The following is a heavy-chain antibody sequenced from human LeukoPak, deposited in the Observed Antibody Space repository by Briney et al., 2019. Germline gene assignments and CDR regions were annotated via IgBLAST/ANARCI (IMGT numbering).Heavy chain of an antibody. D-gene: IGHD3-22*01. CDR1: GFTFSSYS. J-gene: IGHJ4*02. V-gene: IGHV3-21*01. Sequence: PGGSLRLSCAASGFTFSSYSMNWARQAPGKGLEWVSSISSSSSYIYYADSVKGRFTISRDNAKNSLYLQMNSLRAEDTAVYYCARADYDSSGPDYWGQGTLVTDSS. CDR3: ARADYDSSGPDY. CDR2: ISSSSSYI.